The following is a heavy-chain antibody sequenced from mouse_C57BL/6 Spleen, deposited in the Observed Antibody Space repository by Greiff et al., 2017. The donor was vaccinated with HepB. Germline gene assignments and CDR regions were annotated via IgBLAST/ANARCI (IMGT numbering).Heavy chain of an antibody. CDR2: IYPGDGDT. CDR1: GYAFSSSW. V-gene: IGHV1-82*01. J-gene: IGHJ2*01. CDR3: AITTVVGYFDY. D-gene: IGHD1-1*01. Sequence: VQLQQSGPELVKPGASVKISCKASGYAFSSSWMNWVKQRPGKGLEWIGRIYPGDGDTNYNGKFKGKATLTADKSSSTAYMQLSSLTSDDSAVYFCAITTVVGYFDYWGQGTTLTVSS.